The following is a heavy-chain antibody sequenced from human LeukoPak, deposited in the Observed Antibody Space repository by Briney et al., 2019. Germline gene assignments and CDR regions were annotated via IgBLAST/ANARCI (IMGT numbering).Heavy chain of an antibody. Sequence: GRSLRLSCAASGFPFDDFAMHWVRQAPGKGLEWVSGISWSTGTTGYATSVKGRFTISSDSARNSLYLQMNSLRAEDTAVYYCARDGSGSYFLGAFDIWGQGTMVTVSS. V-gene: IGHV3-9*01. CDR2: ISWSTGTT. CDR3: ARDGSGSYFLGAFDI. CDR1: GFPFDDFA. J-gene: IGHJ3*02. D-gene: IGHD3-10*01.